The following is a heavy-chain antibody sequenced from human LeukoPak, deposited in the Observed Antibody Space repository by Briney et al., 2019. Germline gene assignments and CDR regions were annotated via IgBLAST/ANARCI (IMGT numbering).Heavy chain of an antibody. CDR1: GGSFSGYY. CDR3: ARVPVWVLVVGAREAFDI. J-gene: IGHJ3*02. CDR2: INHSGST. D-gene: IGHD1-26*01. V-gene: IGHV4-34*01. Sequence: SETLSLTCAVYGGSFSGYYWSWIRQPPGKGLEWIGEINHSGSTNYNPSLKSRVTISVDTSNNQFSLKLSSVTAADTAVYYCARVPVWVLVVGAREAFDIWGQGTMVTVSS.